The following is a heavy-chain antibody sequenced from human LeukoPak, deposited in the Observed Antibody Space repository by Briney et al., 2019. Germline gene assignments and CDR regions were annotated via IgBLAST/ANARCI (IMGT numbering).Heavy chain of an antibody. CDR2: IYPSGNT. D-gene: IGHD3-22*01. V-gene: IGHV4-30-2*01. CDR3: ARGDLYDSSGYYFDY. CDR1: GGSISSGDYS. Sequence: SETLSLTCAVSGGSISSGDYSWNWIRQPPGKGLEWIGYIYPSGNTNYNPSLKSRVTISVDRSKSQFSLQLTSVTAADTAVYYCARGDLYDSSGYYFDYWGQGTLVTASS. J-gene: IGHJ4*02.